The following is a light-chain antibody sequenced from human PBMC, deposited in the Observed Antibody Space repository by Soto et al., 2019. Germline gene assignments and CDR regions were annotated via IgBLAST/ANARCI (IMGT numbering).Light chain of an antibody. CDR1: QSVSSN. Sequence: EIVMTQSPATLSVSPLERATLSCIASQSVSSNLAWYQQKPGQAPRLLIYGASTRATGIPARFSGSGSGTEFTLTISSLQSEDFAVYYCQQYNKWPPTFGQGTKVDIK. CDR2: GAS. J-gene: IGKJ1*01. CDR3: QQYNKWPPT. V-gene: IGKV3-15*01.